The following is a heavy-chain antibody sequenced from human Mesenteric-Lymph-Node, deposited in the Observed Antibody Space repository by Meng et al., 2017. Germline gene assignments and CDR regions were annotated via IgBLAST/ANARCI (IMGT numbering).Heavy chain of an antibody. CDR2: SRNRVNSYTT. D-gene: IGHD2-21*02. J-gene: IGHJ4*02. CDR1: GFTFSDHY. V-gene: IGHV3-72*01. Sequence: GGSLRLSCAASGFTFSDHYMDWVRQAPGKGLEWVGRSRNRVNSYTTEYSASVKGRFTISRDDSKNSLYLQMNSLKAEDTAVYYCVRGKFYCGSDCYSRDPDKGLDYWGQGTLVTVSS. CDR3: VRGKFYCGSDCYSRDPDKGLDY.